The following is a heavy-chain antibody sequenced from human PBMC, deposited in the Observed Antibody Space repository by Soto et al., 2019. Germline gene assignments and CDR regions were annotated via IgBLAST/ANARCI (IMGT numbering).Heavy chain of an antibody. V-gene: IGHV4-59*01. CDR2: VYYSGTT. CDR1: GGSITSSY. D-gene: IGHD6-19*01. J-gene: IGHJ3*02. Sequence: QVQLQESGPGVLKPSETLSLTCTVSGGSITSSYWSWIRQPPGKGLEWIAYVYYSGTTNYNPSLESRVTILIGTSKNQFSLRLTSVTAADTAVYYCARSVMHQWLVQDAFDIWGQGTLVTVSS. CDR3: ARSVMHQWLVQDAFDI.